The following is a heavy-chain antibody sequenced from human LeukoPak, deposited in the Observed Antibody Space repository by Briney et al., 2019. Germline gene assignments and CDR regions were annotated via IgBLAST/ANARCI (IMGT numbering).Heavy chain of an antibody. CDR2: IIPILDMA. Sequence: SVKVSCKASGGTFSSSGISWVRQAPGQGLEWMGRIIPILDMANYAQKFQGRATITADKSTDTAYMELSSLRSEDTAVYYCARGGDIVVLPPAMLDTKLDYWGQGTLVTVSS. J-gene: IGHJ4*02. CDR3: ARGGDIVVLPPAMLDTKLDY. CDR1: GGTFSSSG. V-gene: IGHV1-69*04. D-gene: IGHD2-2*01.